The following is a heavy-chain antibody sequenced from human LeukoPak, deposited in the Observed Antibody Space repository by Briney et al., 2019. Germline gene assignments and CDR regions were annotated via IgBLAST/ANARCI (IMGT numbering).Heavy chain of an antibody. CDR1: GYTFTGYY. V-gene: IGHV1-2*02. D-gene: IGHD3-3*01. Sequence: GASVKVSCKASGYTFTGYYMHWVRQAPGQGLEWMGWINPNSGGTNYAQKFQGRVTMTRDTSISTAYMELSRLRSDDTAVYYCARTLYYDFWMFDYWGQGTLVTVFS. J-gene: IGHJ4*02. CDR2: INPNSGGT. CDR3: ARTLYYDFWMFDY.